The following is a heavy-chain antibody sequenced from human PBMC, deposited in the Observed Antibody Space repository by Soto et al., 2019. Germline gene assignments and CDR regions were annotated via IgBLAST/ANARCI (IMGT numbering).Heavy chain of an antibody. CDR2: INHSGST. CDR3: ARGRFSYGDYVGYFQH. V-gene: IGHV4-34*01. CDR1: GGSFSGYY. Sequence: TSETLSLTCAVYGGSFSGYYWSWIRQPPGKGLEWIGEINHSGSTNYNPSLKSRVTISVDTSKNQFSLKLSSVTAADTAVYYCARGRFSYGDYVGYFQHWGQGTLVTVSS. D-gene: IGHD4-17*01. J-gene: IGHJ1*01.